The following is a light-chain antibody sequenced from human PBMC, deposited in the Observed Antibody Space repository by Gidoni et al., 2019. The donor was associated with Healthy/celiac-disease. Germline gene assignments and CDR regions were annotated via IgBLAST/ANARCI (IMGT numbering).Light chain of an antibody. J-gene: IGLJ2*01. Sequence: SYVLTQPPSVSVAPGQTARITCGGNNIGSKSVHWYQQKPGQAPVLVVYDDSVRPSGIPERFSGSNSGNTATLTISRVEAGDEADYSCQVWDSSSDHPVFGGGTKLTVL. V-gene: IGLV3-21*02. CDR3: QVWDSSSDHPV. CDR2: DDS. CDR1: NIGSKS.